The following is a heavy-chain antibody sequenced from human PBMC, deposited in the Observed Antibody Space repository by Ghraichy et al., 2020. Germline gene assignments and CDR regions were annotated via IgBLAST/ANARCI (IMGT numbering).Heavy chain of an antibody. V-gene: IGHV4-61*08. CDR3: ARGRRERSSGFPYYFDS. CDR1: GGSVNNDDYY. CDR2: IFYTGRT. Sequence: SETLSLTCTVSGGSVNNDDYYWTWIRQSPKKGLEFIGYIFYTGRTYSSPSLRSRVTIAIDTSTNQFSLQLYSVSAADAALYYCARGRRERSSGFPYYFDSWGRGTLVTVSS. J-gene: IGHJ4*02. D-gene: IGHD6-19*01.